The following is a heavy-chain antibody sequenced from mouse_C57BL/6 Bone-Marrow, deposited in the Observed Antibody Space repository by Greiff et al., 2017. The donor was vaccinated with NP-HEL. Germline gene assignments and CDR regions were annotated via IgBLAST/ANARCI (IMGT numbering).Heavy chain of an antibody. CDR1: GFTFSSYA. D-gene: IGHD2-4*01. J-gene: IGHJ3*01. Sequence: DVMLVESGGGLVKPGGSLKLSCAASGFTFSSYAMSWVRQTPEKRLEWVATISDGGSYTYYPDNVKGRFTISRDSAKNNLYLQMSHLKSEDTAMYYCANDYDGGAWFAYWGQGTLVTVSA. V-gene: IGHV5-4*03. CDR2: ISDGGSYT. CDR3: ANDYDGGAWFAY.